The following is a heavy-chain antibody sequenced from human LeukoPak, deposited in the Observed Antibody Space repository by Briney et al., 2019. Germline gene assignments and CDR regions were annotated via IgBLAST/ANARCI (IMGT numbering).Heavy chain of an antibody. CDR3: ARDRYCSGGSCYPIYYYYYGMDV. CDR2: IWYDGSNK. J-gene: IGHJ6*02. Sequence: GGSLRLSCAASGFTFSSYGMHWVRQAPGKGLEWVAVIWYDGSNKYYADSVKGRFTISRDNSKNTLYLQMNSLRAEDTAVYYCARDRYCSGGSCYPIYYYYYGMDVWGQGTTVTVSS. CDR1: GFTFSSYG. D-gene: IGHD2-15*01. V-gene: IGHV3-33*01.